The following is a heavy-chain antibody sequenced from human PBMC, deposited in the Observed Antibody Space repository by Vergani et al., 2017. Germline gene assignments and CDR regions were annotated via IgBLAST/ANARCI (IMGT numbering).Heavy chain of an antibody. CDR1: GFTFSSYA. J-gene: IGHJ5*02. Sequence: QVQLVESGGGLVKPGGSLRLSCAASGFTFSSYAMHWVRQAPGKGLEWVAVISYDGSNKYYADSVKGRFTISRDNSKNTLYLQMNSLRAEDTAVYYCARAPYSSSSARFDPWGQGTLVTVSS. CDR2: ISYDGSNK. D-gene: IGHD6-13*01. V-gene: IGHV3-30-3*01. CDR3: ARAPYSSSSARFDP.